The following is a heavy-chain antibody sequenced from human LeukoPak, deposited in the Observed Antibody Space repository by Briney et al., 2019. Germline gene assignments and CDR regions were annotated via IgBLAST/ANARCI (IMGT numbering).Heavy chain of an antibody. D-gene: IGHD6-25*01. CDR2: ISGNSGSI. CDR3: AKGDRAADGYCDS. V-gene: IGHV3-9*01. J-gene: IGHJ4*02. Sequence: GGSLRLSCAASGFTFDDYGMHWVRQAPGKGLEWVSGISGNSGSIHFADSVKGRFTLSRDNAKNSLYLQMRSLRVEDTAFYYCAKGDRAADGYCDSWGQGTLVTVSS. CDR1: GFTFDDYG.